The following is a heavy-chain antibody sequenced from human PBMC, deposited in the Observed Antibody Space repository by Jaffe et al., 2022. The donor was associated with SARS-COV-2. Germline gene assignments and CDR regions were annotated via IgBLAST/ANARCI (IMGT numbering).Heavy chain of an antibody. D-gene: IGHD5-12*01. V-gene: IGHV3-48*01. Sequence: EVQLVESGGGLVQPGGSLRLSCAASGFTFSSYSMNWVRQAPGKGLEWVSYISSSSSTIYYADSVKGRFTISRDNAKNSLYLQMNSLRAEDTAVYYCARDRVYSGYDDTEYYYYYYMDVWGKGTTVTVSS. J-gene: IGHJ6*03. CDR1: GFTFSSYS. CDR3: ARDRVYSGYDDTEYYYYYYMDV. CDR2: ISSSSSTI.